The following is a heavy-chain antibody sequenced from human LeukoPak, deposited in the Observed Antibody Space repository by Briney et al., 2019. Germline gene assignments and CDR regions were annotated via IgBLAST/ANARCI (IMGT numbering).Heavy chain of an antibody. CDR1: GFAFSNYP. D-gene: IGHD3-22*01. CDR2: VSDDGNNI. J-gene: IGHJ4*02. CDR3: VRDRDSTGYYDY. V-gene: IGHV3-30*04. Sequence: GGSLRLSCAASGFAFSNYPMHWVRQAPGKGLEWVAVVSDDGNNIYYADSVKGRFTISRDNSKNTLYLQANSLRAEDTALYYCVRDRDSTGYYDYWGQGTLVTVSS.